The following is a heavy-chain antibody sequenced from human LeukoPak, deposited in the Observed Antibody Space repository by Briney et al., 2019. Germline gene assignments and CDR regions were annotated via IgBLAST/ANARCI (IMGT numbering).Heavy chain of an antibody. Sequence: SETLSLTCAVSGGSISSGGYSWSWIRQPPGKGLEWIGYIYHSGSTNYNPSLKSRVTISVDTSKNQFSLKLSSVTAADTAVYYCAGENCSSTSCYIDYWGQGTLVTVSS. J-gene: IGHJ4*02. CDR3: AGENCSSTSCYIDY. CDR1: GGSISSGGYS. V-gene: IGHV4-30-2*01. CDR2: IYHSGST. D-gene: IGHD2-2*02.